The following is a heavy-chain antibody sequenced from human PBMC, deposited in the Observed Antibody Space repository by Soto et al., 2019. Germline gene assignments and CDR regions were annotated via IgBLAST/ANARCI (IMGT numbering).Heavy chain of an antibody. V-gene: IGHV4-39*01. CDR3: ASYPRASYYYYYMDV. J-gene: IGHJ6*03. CDR1: GGSISSSSYY. Sequence: QLQLQESGPGLVKPSETLSLTCTVSGGSISSSSYYWGWIRQPPGKGLEWIGSIYYSGSTYYNPSLQSRVSISVDTSKNQFSLKLSSVTAADTAVYYCASYPRASYYYYYMDVWGKGTTVTVSS. CDR2: IYYSGST.